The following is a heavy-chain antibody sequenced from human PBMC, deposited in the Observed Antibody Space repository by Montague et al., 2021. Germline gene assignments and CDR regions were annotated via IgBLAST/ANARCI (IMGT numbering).Heavy chain of an antibody. V-gene: IGHV4-31*03. D-gene: IGHD6-13*01. Sequence: TLSLTCTVSGDSLSSGGYSWTWIRQPPGKGLEWIGYMYYSGSTYYNPSLKSRVTISGDTSKNHFSLRLTSVTAADTAVYYCARGRLATGDFDYWGQGTLVTVSS. J-gene: IGHJ4*02. CDR2: MYYSGST. CDR1: GDSLSSGGYS. CDR3: ARGRLATGDFDY.